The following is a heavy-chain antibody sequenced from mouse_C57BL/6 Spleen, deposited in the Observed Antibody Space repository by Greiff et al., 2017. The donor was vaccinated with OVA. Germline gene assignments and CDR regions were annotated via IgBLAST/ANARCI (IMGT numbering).Heavy chain of an antibody. CDR3: AKNSITTVVADFDY. D-gene: IGHD1-1*01. Sequence: VQLQQSGAELARPGASVKLSCKASGYTFTSYGISWVKQRTGQGLEWIGEIYPRSGNTYYNEKFKGKATLTADKSSSTAYMELRSLTSEDSAVYFCAKNSITTVVADFDYWGQGTTLTVSS. CDR1: GYTFTSYG. CDR2: IYPRSGNT. J-gene: IGHJ2*01. V-gene: IGHV1-81*01.